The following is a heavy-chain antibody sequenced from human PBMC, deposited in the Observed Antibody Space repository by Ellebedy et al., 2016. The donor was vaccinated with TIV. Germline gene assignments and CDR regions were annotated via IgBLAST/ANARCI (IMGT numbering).Heavy chain of an antibody. J-gene: IGHJ6*02. D-gene: IGHD6-19*01. Sequence: GESLKISCAASGFTFSSYAMSWVRQAPGKGLEWVSAISGSGGSTYYPGSVKGRFTISRENAKNSLYLQMNSLRAEDTAVYYCARGGRAVAKYYYYGMDVWGQGTTVTVSS. CDR3: ARGGRAVAKYYYYGMDV. CDR1: GFTFSSYA. V-gene: IGHV3-23*01. CDR2: ISGSGGST.